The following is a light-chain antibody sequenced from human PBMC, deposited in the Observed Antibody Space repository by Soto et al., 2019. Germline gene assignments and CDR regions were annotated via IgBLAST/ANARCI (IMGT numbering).Light chain of an antibody. CDR2: DAS. V-gene: IGKV3-11*01. CDR3: QQRSNWPGT. CDR1: QSVSSY. J-gene: IGKJ1*01. Sequence: EIVLTQSPATLSLSPGERATLSCRASQSVSSYLAWYQQKPGQAPRLLIYDASSRATGIPARFSGSGSGTDFTLTISSLEPEDFAVYYCQQRSNWPGTFGQGTKVDIK.